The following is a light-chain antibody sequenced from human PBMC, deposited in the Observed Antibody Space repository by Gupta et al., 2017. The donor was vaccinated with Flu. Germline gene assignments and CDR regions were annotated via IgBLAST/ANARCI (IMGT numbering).Light chain of an antibody. CDR3: QQYNSYSWT. Sequence: DTQMTQSPSTLSASIGDTVMISCRASQSVSTWLAWYQQKPGKAPKLLVYKASDLQSGVPPRFSGSGSGTEFTLTITSLQPDDFATYYCQQYNSYSWTFGQGTKVEIK. CDR2: KAS. J-gene: IGKJ1*01. V-gene: IGKV1-5*03. CDR1: QSVSTW.